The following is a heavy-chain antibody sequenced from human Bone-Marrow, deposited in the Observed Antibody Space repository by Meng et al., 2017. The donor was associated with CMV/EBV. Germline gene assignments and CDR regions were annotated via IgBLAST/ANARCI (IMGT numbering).Heavy chain of an antibody. CDR2: IRSKTDGGTI. Sequence: RGSLRLSCAASGFTFSNAWMSWVRQVPGKGLEWVGRIRSKTDGGTIEYVAPVKGRFTIFRDDSKNTLFLQMNSLKIEDTGVYYCVTAYRGTFRGVPWGRGTLVTVSS. J-gene: IGHJ5*02. D-gene: IGHD3-10*01. CDR3: VTAYRGTFRGVP. V-gene: IGHV3-15*01. CDR1: GFTFSNAW.